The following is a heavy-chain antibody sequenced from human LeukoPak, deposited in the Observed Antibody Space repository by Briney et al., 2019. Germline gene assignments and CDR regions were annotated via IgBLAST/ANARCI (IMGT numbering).Heavy chain of an antibody. CDR1: GYTFTSYY. Sequence: GASVKVSCKASGYTFTSYYMHWVRQAPGQGLAWVGIINPSGGSTSYAQKFQGRVTMTRDTSTSTVYMELSSLRSEDTAVYYCARIAASGVYDYWGQGTLVTVSS. CDR3: ARIAASGVYDY. CDR2: INPSGGST. D-gene: IGHD2-15*01. J-gene: IGHJ4*02. V-gene: IGHV1-46*03.